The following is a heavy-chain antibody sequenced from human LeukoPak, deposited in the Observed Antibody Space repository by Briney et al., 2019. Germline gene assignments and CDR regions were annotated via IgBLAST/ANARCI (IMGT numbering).Heavy chain of an antibody. D-gene: IGHD3-22*01. J-gene: IGHJ6*03. V-gene: IGHV4-59*01. CDR1: GGSISSYY. CDR2: IYYSGST. CDR3: ARGEPSGYYGNYYMDV. Sequence: SETLSLTCTVSGGSISSYYGSWIRQPPGKGLEWIGYIYYSGSTNYNPSLKSRVTISVDTSKNHFSLKLSSVTAADTAVYYCARGEPSGYYGNYYMDVWGKGTTVTISS.